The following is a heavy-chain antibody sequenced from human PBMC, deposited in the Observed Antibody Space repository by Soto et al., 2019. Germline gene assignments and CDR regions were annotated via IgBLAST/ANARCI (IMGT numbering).Heavy chain of an antibody. J-gene: IGHJ6*02. CDR1: GFTFSSYA. Sequence: PGGSLRLSCAASGFTFSSYAMNWVRQAPGKGLEWVSYISSGGSTINYADSVRGRFTISRDNAKNSLYLQMNSLRAEDTAVYYCATVRGVGGMDVWGQGTTVTRLL. CDR3: ATVRGVGGMDV. CDR2: ISSGGSTI. V-gene: IGHV3-48*03. D-gene: IGHD3-16*01.